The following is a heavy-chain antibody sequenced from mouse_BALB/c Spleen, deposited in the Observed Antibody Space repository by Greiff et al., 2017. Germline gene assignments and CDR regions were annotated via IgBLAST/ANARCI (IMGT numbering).Heavy chain of an antibody. V-gene: IGHV1S22*01. CDR1: GYTFTSYW. J-gene: IGHJ3*01. Sequence: LQQPGSELVRPGASVKLSCKASGYTFTSYWMHWVKQRHGQGLEWIGNIYPGSGSTNYDEKFKSKGTLTVDTSSSTAYMHLSSLTSEDSAVYYCTRSAYYRYDMAYWGQGTLGTVSA. D-gene: IGHD2-14*01. CDR2: IYPGSGST. CDR3: TRSAYYRYDMAY.